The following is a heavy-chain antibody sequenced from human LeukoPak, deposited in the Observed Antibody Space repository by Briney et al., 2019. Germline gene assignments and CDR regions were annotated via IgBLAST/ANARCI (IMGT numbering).Heavy chain of an antibody. Sequence: VASVKVSCKASGYTFTSYGISWVRQAPGQGLEWMGWINPNSGGTNYAQKFQGRVTMTRDTSISTAYMELSRLRSDDAAVYYCATHIISSGWDSNFDYWGQGTLVTVSS. J-gene: IGHJ4*02. CDR2: INPNSGGT. CDR3: ATHIISSGWDSNFDY. CDR1: GYTFTSYG. D-gene: IGHD6-19*01. V-gene: IGHV1-2*02.